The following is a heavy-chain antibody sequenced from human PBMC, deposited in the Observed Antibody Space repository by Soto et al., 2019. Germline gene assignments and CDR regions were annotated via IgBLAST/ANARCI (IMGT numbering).Heavy chain of an antibody. J-gene: IGHJ6*02. CDR1: GGTFSSYA. Sequence: QVQLVQSGAEVKKPGSSVKVSCKASGGTFSSYAISWVRQAPGQGLEWMGGITPIPGTANYAQKFQGRVTITADESTSTAYMELSSLRPEDTAVYYCARSQGSSTSLEIYYYYYYGMDVWGQGTTVTVSS. V-gene: IGHV1-69*01. CDR2: ITPIPGTA. CDR3: ARSQGSSTSLEIYYYYYYGMDV. D-gene: IGHD2-2*01.